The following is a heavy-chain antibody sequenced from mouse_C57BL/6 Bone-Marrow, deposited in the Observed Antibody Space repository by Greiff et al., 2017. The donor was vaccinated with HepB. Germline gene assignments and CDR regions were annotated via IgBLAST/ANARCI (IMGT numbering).Heavy chain of an antibody. CDR1: GFTFSDYG. Sequence: EVKLVESGGGLVQPGGSLKLSCAASGFTFSDYGMAWVRQAPRKGPEWVAFISNLAYSIYYADTVTGRFTISRENAKNTLYLEMSSLRSEDTAMYYCARLTTVVPFDYWGQGTTLTVSS. CDR3: ARLTTVVPFDY. CDR2: ISNLAYSI. J-gene: IGHJ2*01. D-gene: IGHD1-1*01. V-gene: IGHV5-15*01.